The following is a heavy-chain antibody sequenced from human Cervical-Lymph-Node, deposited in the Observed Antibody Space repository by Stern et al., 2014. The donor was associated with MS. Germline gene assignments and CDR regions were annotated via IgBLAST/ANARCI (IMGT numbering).Heavy chain of an antibody. CDR1: GFTVSRDY. J-gene: IGHJ4*02. Sequence: EVQLVESGGGVIQPGGSLRLSCTASGFTVSRDYMTWVRQALGKGLEWVSLITNVGSTFYTYSVKGRFTISRDDSKNTVYLHMTSLRAEDTAMYYCARDTSSPERSDWWGQGTLVTVSS. CDR3: ARDTSSPERSDW. D-gene: IGHD1-1*01. CDR2: ITNVGST. V-gene: IGHV3-53*01.